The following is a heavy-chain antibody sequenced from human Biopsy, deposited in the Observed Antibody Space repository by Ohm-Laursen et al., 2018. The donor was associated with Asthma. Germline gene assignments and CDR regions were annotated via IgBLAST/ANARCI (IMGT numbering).Heavy chain of an antibody. V-gene: IGHV1-18*04. D-gene: IGHD2/OR15-2a*01. CDR3: ARAFVESAAFDY. J-gene: IGHJ4*02. CDR1: GYTFRSYG. CDR2: ISPFTGDT. Sequence: SVKVSCNASGYTFRSYGVSWVRQAPGQGLEWMGWISPFTGDTHFGQKFQGRVTMTTDTSTDTAYMELRSLRSDDTAVYYCARAFVESAAFDYWGQGTLVTVSS.